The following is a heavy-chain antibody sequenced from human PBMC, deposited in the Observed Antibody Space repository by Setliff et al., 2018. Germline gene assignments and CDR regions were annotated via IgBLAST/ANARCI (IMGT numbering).Heavy chain of an antibody. D-gene: IGHD1-26*01. CDR2: INAGNGNT. V-gene: IGHV1-3*01. J-gene: IGHJ6*03. Sequence: RASVKVSCKASGYTFTSYAIHWVRQAPGQRLEWMGWINAGNGNTKYSQKFQGRVTITRDTSASTAYMELSGLKSEDTAVYYCARDGGDYYYYMDVWGKGTTVTVSS. CDR3: ARDGGDYYYYMDV. CDR1: GYTFTSYA.